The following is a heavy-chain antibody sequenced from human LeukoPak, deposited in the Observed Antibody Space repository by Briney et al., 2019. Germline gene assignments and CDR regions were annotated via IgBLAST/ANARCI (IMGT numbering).Heavy chain of an antibody. CDR1: GGSISSGGYS. D-gene: IGHD6-13*01. J-gene: IGHJ4*02. Sequence: SETLSLTCAVSGGSISSGGYSWSWIRQPPGKGLEWIGYIYHSGSTYYNPSLKSRVTISVDTSKNQFSLKLSSVTAADTAVYYCAVPLYSSSWYDYWGQGTLVTVSS. CDR2: IYHSGST. CDR3: AVPLYSSSWYDY. V-gene: IGHV4-30-2*01.